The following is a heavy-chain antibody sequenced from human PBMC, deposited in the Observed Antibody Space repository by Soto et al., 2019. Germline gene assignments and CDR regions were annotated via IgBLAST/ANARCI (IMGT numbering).Heavy chain of an antibody. CDR2: IKSKTDGGTT. J-gene: IGHJ4*02. CDR3: TTDVDTAMELDY. D-gene: IGHD5-18*01. Sequence: SVSNAWMNWVRQAPGKGLEWVGRIKSKTDGGTTDYAAPVKGRFTISRDDSKNTLYLQMNSLKTEDTAVYYCTTDVDTAMELDYWGQGTLVTVSS. CDR1: SVSNAW. V-gene: IGHV3-15*07.